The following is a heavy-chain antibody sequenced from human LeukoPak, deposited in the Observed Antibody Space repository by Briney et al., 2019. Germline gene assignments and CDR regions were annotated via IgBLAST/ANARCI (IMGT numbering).Heavy chain of an antibody. CDR1: GFTVGSNY. J-gene: IGHJ6*02. CDR2: IYSGGST. CDR3: ARELGYCSGASCYFKYYGMDV. V-gene: IGHV3-53*01. Sequence: PGGSLRLSCAVSGFTVGSNYMSWVRQAPGKGLEWVSVIYSGGSTHYADSVKGRFTISRDNSKNTLYLQMNSLRAEDTAVYYCARELGYCSGASCYFKYYGMDVWGQGTTVTVFS. D-gene: IGHD2-15*01.